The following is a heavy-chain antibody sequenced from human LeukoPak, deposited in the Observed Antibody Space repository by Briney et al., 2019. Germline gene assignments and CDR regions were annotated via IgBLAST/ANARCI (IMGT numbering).Heavy chain of an antibody. D-gene: IGHD2-2*01. CDR2: IIPIFGTA. CDR1: GGTXSSYA. CDR3: ARAGIVVVQPPGLRYFQH. Sequence: SVKVSCKASGGTXSSYAISWVRQAPGQGLEWMGGIIPIFGTANYAQKFQGRVTITADESTSTAYMELSSLRSEDTAVYYCARAGIVVVQPPGLRYFQHWGQGTLVTVSS. J-gene: IGHJ1*01. V-gene: IGHV1-69*01.